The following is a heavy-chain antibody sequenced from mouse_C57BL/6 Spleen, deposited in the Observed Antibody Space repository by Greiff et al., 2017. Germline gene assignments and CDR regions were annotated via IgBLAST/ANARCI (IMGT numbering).Heavy chain of an antibody. CDR1: GFTFSDYG. Sequence: EVKLVESGGGLVKPGGSLKLSCAASGFTFSDYGMHWVRQAPEKGLEWVAYISSGSSTIYYADTVKGRFTITRDNAKNTLFLQMTSLRSEDTAMYYCARMRFGNYFDYWGQGTTLTVSS. CDR2: ISSGSSTI. D-gene: IGHD3-1*01. V-gene: IGHV5-17*01. CDR3: ARMRFGNYFDY. J-gene: IGHJ2*01.